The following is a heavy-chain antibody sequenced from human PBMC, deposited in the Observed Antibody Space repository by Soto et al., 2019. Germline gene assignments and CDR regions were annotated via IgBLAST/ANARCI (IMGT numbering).Heavy chain of an antibody. J-gene: IGHJ4*02. Sequence: QVQLQQWGAGLLKPSETLSLTCAVYGGSFSGYYWSWIRQPPGKGLEWIGEINHSGSTNYNPSLKSRVTISVDTSKNQFSLKLSSVTAADTAVYYCARGRGVGGGNQHDYWGQGTLVTVSS. CDR3: ARGRGVGGGNQHDY. CDR2: INHSGST. V-gene: IGHV4-34*01. CDR1: GGSFSGYY. D-gene: IGHD2-15*01.